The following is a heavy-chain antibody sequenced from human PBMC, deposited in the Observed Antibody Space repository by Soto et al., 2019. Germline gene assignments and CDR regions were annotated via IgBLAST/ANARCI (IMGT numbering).Heavy chain of an antibody. CDR1: GGTFSSYA. D-gene: IGHD3-22*01. CDR3: ARVRVLEYYCESSGHRGLGFDY. V-gene: IGHV1-69*13. Sequence: SVKVSCKASGGTFSSYAISWVRQAPGQGLEWMGGIIPIFGTANYAQKFQGRVTITADESRSTAYMELSSLRSEDTAVYYCARVRVLEYYCESSGHRGLGFDYWDQGTLVTVSS. J-gene: IGHJ4*02. CDR2: IIPIFGTA.